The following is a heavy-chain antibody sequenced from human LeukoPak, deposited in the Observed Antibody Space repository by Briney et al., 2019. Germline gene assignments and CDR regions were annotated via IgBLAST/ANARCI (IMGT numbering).Heavy chain of an antibody. CDR1: GGSISSSSYY. CDR3: ARGGYYGSGNDFRFDP. J-gene: IGHJ5*02. V-gene: IGHV4-61*01. CDR2: IHYTGST. Sequence: SETLSLTCTVSGGSISSSSYYWSWIRQSPGKGLECIGYIHYTGSTNYNPSLKSRDTISVETSKNQFSLKLKSVTAADTAVYYCARGGYYGSGNDFRFDPWGQGTLVTVSS. D-gene: IGHD3-10*01.